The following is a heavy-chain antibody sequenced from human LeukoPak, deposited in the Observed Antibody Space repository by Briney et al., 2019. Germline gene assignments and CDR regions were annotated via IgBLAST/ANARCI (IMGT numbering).Heavy chain of an antibody. Sequence: PSETLSLTCIVSGASMSSYYWSWIRQPPGKGLEWIAYIYYSGTTNYNPSLMSRVTISVDTSKNQFSLKLNSVTAADTAVYYCAVLPGKSGTASYWGQETLVTVSS. CDR3: AVLPGKSGTASY. V-gene: IGHV4-59*01. CDR2: IYYSGTT. J-gene: IGHJ4*02. CDR1: GASMSSYY. D-gene: IGHD2-21*02.